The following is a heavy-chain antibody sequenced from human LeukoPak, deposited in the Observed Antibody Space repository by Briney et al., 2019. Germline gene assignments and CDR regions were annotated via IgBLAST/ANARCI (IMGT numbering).Heavy chain of an antibody. Sequence: GASVKVSCKASGYTFTSYYMHWVRQAPGQGLEWMGIINPSGGSTSYAQKFQGRVTMTRDTSTSTVYMGLSSLRPEDTAVYYCAREVVRGVLHLDYWGQGTLVTVSS. D-gene: IGHD3-10*01. CDR3: AREVVRGVLHLDY. V-gene: IGHV1-46*01. CDR2: INPSGGST. CDR1: GYTFTSYY. J-gene: IGHJ4*02.